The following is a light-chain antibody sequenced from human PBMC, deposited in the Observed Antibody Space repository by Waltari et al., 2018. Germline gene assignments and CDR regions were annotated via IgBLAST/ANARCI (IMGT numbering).Light chain of an antibody. CDR2: GAS. CDR1: QGISTW. V-gene: IGKV1-12*01. CDR3: QETRTFPPT. J-gene: IGKJ1*01. Sequence: DIQMTQSPSSVSASVGERVTITCRASQGISTWLAWYQQKPGNAPVLLIYGASKWHSGVPSRFSGSGYGTEFTLTISALQPEDFAIYFCQETRTFPPTVGPGTKVEI.